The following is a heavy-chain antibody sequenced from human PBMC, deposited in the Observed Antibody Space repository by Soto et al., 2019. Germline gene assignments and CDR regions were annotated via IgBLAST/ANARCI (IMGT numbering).Heavy chain of an antibody. Sequence: QVQLVQSGPEVKKAGGSVKVSCKASGYTFNRYGITWVRQAPGQGLEWVGWIATYNDKTNYTQRFQGRLTMTKDASTSTVYMELRSLRSDDTAVYYCARAGSIDDAFDTWGQGTMVTVSS. CDR2: IATYNDKT. V-gene: IGHV1-18*01. CDR3: ARAGSIDDAFDT. D-gene: IGHD6-6*01. CDR1: GYTFNRYG. J-gene: IGHJ3*02.